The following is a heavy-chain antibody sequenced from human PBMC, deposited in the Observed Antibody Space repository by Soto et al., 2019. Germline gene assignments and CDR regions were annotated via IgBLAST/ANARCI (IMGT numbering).Heavy chain of an antibody. D-gene: IGHD3-10*01. J-gene: IGHJ4*02. V-gene: IGHV3-43*01. CDR2: ISWDGGST. CDR3: ARAMAGVTGVDY. Sequence: GGSLRLSCAASGFTFDDYTMHWVRQAPGKGLEWVSLISWDGGSTYYADSVKGRFTISRDNSKNSLYLQMNSLRAEDTAVYYCARAMAGVTGVDYCGQGTLVTVSS. CDR1: GFTFDDYT.